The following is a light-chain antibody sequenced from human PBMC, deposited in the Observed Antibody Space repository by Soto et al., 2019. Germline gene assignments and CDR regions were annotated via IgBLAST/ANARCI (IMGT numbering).Light chain of an antibody. CDR2: DVS. V-gene: IGLV2-14*01. Sequence: QSALTQPASVSGSPGQSITISCTGTSSDVGGYNYVSWYQQHPGKAPKLMIYDVSNRPLGVSNRFSGSKSGNTASLTISGIQAEDEADYYCSSYTSSSTLYVFGTGTKLTVL. CDR3: SSYTSSSTLYV. CDR1: SSDVGGYNY. J-gene: IGLJ1*01.